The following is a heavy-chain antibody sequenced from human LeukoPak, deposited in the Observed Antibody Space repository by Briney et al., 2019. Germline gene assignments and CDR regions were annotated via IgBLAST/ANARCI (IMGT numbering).Heavy chain of an antibody. J-gene: IGHJ4*02. CDR1: GFTFDDYA. Sequence: GGSLRLSCAASGFTFDDYAMHWVRQAPGKGLEWVSLINWNGGTTYYADSVKGRFTISRDNSKNSLYLQMNSLIPEDTALYYCAKVSSSSSTWDYYFDYWGQGTLVTVSS. CDR2: INWNGGTT. CDR3: AKVSSSSSTWDYYFDY. V-gene: IGHV3-43D*03. D-gene: IGHD1-26*01.